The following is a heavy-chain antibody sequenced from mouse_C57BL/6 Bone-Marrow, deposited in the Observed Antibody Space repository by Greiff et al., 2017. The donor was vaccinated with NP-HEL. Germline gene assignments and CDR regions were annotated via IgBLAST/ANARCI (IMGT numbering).Heavy chain of an antibody. J-gene: IGHJ3*01. CDR3: TPCVTTALSNAH. Sequence: VQLQQSGAELVRPGASVKLSCTASGFNFTDDYMHWVKQRPEQGLEWIGWIDPENGDTAYASKFQGKATITADTSSNTAYLQLSSLTSEDTAVYYCTPCVTTALSNAHWGQGTLVTVSA. V-gene: IGHV14-4*01. CDR1: GFNFTDDY. D-gene: IGHD1-2*01. CDR2: IDPENGDT.